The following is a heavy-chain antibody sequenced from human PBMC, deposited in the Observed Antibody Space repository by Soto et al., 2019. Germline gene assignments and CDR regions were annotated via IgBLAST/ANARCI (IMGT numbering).Heavy chain of an antibody. CDR1: GGSFSGYY. D-gene: IGHD6-13*01. V-gene: IGHV4-34*01. Sequence: SETLSLTCAVYGGSFSGYYWSWIRQPPGKGLEWIGEINHSGSTNYNPSLKSRVTISVGTSKNQFSLKLSSVTAADTAVYYCARHTQYSSRWYGWFDPWGQGPLVTVSS. J-gene: IGHJ5*02. CDR3: ARHTQYSSRWYGWFDP. CDR2: INHSGST.